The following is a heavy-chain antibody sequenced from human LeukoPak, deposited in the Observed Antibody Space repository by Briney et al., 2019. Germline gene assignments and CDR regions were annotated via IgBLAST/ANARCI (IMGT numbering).Heavy chain of an antibody. CDR2: IYYSGST. CDR3: ARELISYGTYYYDSRGLNY. CDR1: GGSISSGDYY. Sequence: SQTLSLTCTVSGGSISSGDYYWSWIRQPPGKGLEWIGYIYYSGSTYYNPSLKSRDTISVDTSKNQFSLKLSSVTAADTAVSYCARELISYGTYYYDSRGLNYWGQGTLVTVSS. D-gene: IGHD3-22*01. J-gene: IGHJ4*02. V-gene: IGHV4-30-4*08.